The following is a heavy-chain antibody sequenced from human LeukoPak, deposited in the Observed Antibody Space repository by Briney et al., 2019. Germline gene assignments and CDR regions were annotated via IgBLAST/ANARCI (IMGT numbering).Heavy chain of an antibody. CDR1: GYSFTTQW. CDR3: AIGGYGSAPDY. Sequence: GESLKISCKVSGYSFTTQWIGWVRQMPGKGLEWMGIIHPVNSETRYRPSFEGQVTISADTSISTVYLQWSSLKASDTAMYYCAIGGYGSAPDYWGQGTLVTVSS. D-gene: IGHD3-10*01. J-gene: IGHJ4*02. V-gene: IGHV5-51*01. CDR2: IHPVNSET.